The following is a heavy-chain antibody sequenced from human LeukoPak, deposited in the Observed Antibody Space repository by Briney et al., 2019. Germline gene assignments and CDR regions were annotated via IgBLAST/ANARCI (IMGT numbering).Heavy chain of an antibody. CDR2: INPSSGST. CDR1: GYTFNSYY. J-gene: IGHJ4*02. D-gene: IGHD1-1*01. Sequence: ASLKVSCKASGYTFNSYYIHWLRQAPGQGLEWMGIINPSSGSTTYAQKFQGRVTMTRETSTSAVYVELSGLRSEDTAVYYCARGGMGIQLWPFDYWGQGALVTVSS. V-gene: IGHV1-46*02. CDR3: ARGGMGIQLWPFDY.